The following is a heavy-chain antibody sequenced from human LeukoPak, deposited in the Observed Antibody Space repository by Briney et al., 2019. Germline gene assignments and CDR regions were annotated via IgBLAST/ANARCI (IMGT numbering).Heavy chain of an antibody. Sequence: GSLRLSCAASGFTFSSYGMHWVRQAPGKGLEWVAVIWYDGSNKYYADSVKGRFTISRDNSKNTLYLQMNSLRAEDTAVYYCAREGYSSSSGGWFDPWGQGTLVTVSS. D-gene: IGHD6-6*01. J-gene: IGHJ5*02. CDR3: AREGYSSSSGGWFDP. CDR1: GFTFSSYG. CDR2: IWYDGSNK. V-gene: IGHV3-33*01.